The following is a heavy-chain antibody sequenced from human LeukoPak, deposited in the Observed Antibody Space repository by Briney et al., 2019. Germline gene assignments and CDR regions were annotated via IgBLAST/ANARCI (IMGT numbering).Heavy chain of an antibody. D-gene: IGHD3-16*02. J-gene: IGHJ3*02. V-gene: IGHV3-30*18. CDR2: ISYDGSNK. CDR3: AKTSNYDYVWGSYRTRDAFDI. Sequence: GGSLRLSCAASGFTFSSYGMHWVRQAPGKGLEWVAVISYDGSNKYYADSVKGRFTISRDNSKNTLYLQMNSLRAEDTAVYYCAKTSNYDYVWGSYRTRDAFDIWGQGTMVTVSS. CDR1: GFTFSSYG.